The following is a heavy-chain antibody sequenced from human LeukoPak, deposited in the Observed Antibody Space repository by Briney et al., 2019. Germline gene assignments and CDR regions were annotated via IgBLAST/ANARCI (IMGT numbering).Heavy chain of an antibody. Sequence: SETLSLTCTVSGGSISSYYWSWIRQPPGKGLEWIGYIYYSGSTNYNPSLKSRVTISVDTSKNQFSLKLSSVTAADTAVYYCAREMDTAMVTGTWFDPWGQGTLVTVSS. J-gene: IGHJ5*02. V-gene: IGHV4-59*12. CDR2: IYYSGST. CDR1: GGSISSYY. D-gene: IGHD5-18*01. CDR3: AREMDTAMVTGTWFDP.